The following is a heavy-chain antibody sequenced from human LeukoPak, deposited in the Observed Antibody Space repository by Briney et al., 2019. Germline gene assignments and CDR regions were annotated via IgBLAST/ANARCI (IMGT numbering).Heavy chain of an antibody. CDR1: GFTFSSYA. CDR2: IWYDGSNK. Sequence: GGSLRLSCAASGFTFSSYAMSWVRQAPGKGLEWVAVIWYDGSNKYYADSVKGRFTISRDNSKNTLYLQMDSPRAEDTAVYYCARGSIAVVVAATPYDCWGQGTLVTVSS. V-gene: IGHV3-33*08. D-gene: IGHD2-15*01. J-gene: IGHJ4*02. CDR3: ARGSIAVVVAATPYDC.